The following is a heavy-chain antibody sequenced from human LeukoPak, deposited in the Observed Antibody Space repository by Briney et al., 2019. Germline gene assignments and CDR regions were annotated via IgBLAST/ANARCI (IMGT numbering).Heavy chain of an antibody. D-gene: IGHD6-13*01. Sequence: TLSLTCTVSGGSISTSNYYWGWIRQPPGKALEWLALIYWDDDKRYSPSLKSRLTITKDTSKNQVVLTMTNMDSVDTATYYCAHRSKQLALDWGQGTLVTVSS. CDR1: GGSISTSNYY. J-gene: IGHJ4*02. CDR2: IYWDDDK. V-gene: IGHV2-5*02. CDR3: AHRSKQLALD.